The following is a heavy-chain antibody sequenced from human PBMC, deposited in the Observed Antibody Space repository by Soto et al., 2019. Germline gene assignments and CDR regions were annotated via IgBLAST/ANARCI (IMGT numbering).Heavy chain of an antibody. CDR2: ISSSSSTI. CDR1: GFTFSSYS. J-gene: IGHJ6*02. V-gene: IGHV3-48*02. CDR3: ARDHYHHYYYYRMDV. D-gene: IGHD2-2*01. Sequence: GGSLRLSCAASGFTFSSYSMNWVRQAPGKGLEWVSYISSSSSTIYYADSVKGRFTISRDNAKNSLFLQMNSLRDEDTAVYYCARDHYHHYYYYRMDVWGQGTTVTVSS.